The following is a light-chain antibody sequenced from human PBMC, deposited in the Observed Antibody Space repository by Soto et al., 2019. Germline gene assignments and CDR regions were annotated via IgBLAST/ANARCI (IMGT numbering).Light chain of an antibody. CDR3: CSYAGSSRV. V-gene: IGLV2-23*01. CDR2: EGS. CDR1: SSDVGGYNY. J-gene: IGLJ1*01. Sequence: SVLTQPASVSGSPGQSITISCTGTSSDVGGYNYVSWYQQYPGKAPKLMIYEGSKRPSGVSNRFSGSKSGNTASLTISGLQAEDEADYYCCSYAGSSRVFGTGTKVTV.